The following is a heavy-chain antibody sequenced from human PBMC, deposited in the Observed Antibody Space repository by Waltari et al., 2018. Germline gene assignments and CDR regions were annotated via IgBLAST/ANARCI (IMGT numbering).Heavy chain of an antibody. D-gene: IGHD2-15*01. CDR2: VRGAGKT. Sequence: QLRLQESGPGLVKPSGTLSLTCTVSGDSMSTTDCWSWVRQPPGKGLEWIGQVRGAGKTNYHPSFASRVTVSRDTYNKQFSLRVTSATAADTAVYYCARDRGRGLYLDSWGPGTLVTVSP. V-gene: IGHV4-4*02. CDR1: GDSMSTTDC. J-gene: IGHJ4*02. CDR3: ARDRGRGLYLDS.